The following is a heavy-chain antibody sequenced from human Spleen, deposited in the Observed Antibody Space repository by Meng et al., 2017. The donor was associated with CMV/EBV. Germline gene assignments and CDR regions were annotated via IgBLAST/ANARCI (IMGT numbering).Heavy chain of an antibody. J-gene: IGHJ4*02. Sequence: GESLKISCEASGFTFSSYEMNWVRQAPGKGLEWISYITSTSSTIYYADSVQGRFTISRDNAKNSLYLQMNSLRAEDTAVYYCARGKYYFDSSVDYWGQGTLVTVSS. V-gene: IGHV3-48*03. CDR2: ITSTSSTI. CDR3: ARGKYYFDSSVDY. D-gene: IGHD3-22*01. CDR1: GFTFSSYE.